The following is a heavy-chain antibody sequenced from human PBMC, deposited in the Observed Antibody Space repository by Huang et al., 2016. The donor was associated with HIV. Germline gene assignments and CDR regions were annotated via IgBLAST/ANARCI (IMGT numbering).Heavy chain of an antibody. J-gene: IGHJ4*02. CDR3: AHLPEPSSPWTDY. D-gene: IGHD1-1*01. CDR1: GFTFDDFS. Sequence: EVHLVESGGGLVQPGRSLRLSCGASGFTFDDFSMHWVRQRAGKGREYVSGITVDSDMVVYAASVKCRFTTSRDNAKNSLYLQMTSLRVEDTALYYCAHLPEPSSPWTDYWGQGTLVTVSS. V-gene: IGHV3-9*01. CDR2: ITVDSDMV.